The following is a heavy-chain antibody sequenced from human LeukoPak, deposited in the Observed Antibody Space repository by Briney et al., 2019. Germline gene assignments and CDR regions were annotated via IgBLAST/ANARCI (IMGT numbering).Heavy chain of an antibody. CDR2: IDPNSGGT. CDR3: ARIAEAGRTSYYFDY. D-gene: IGHD6-19*01. Sequence: ASVRVSCKTSGYTFSGNYMHWVRRAPGQGLEWMGWIDPNSGGTNYAQKFQGRVTMTRDTSISTAYMELDSLTSDDTALYYCARIAEAGRTSYYFDYWGQGTLVTVSS. V-gene: IGHV1-2*02. J-gene: IGHJ4*02. CDR1: GYTFSGNY.